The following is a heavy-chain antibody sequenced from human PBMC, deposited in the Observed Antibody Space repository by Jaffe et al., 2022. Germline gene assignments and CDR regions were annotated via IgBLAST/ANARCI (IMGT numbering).Heavy chain of an antibody. J-gene: IGHJ4*02. Sequence: QVHLQESGPGLVKPSETLSLTCTISGGSISNYYWSWIRQPPGKGLEWIGYIYYSGSTNYNPSLKSRVTISVDTSKNQFSLKLTSVTAADTAVYYCARESGGGSYEEWGQGTLVTVSS. CDR2: IYYSGST. D-gene: IGHD1-26*01. V-gene: IGHV4-59*01. CDR1: GGSISNYY. CDR3: ARESGGGSYEE.